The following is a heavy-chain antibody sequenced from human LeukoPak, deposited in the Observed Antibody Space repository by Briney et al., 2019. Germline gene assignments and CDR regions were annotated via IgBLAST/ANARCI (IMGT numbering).Heavy chain of an antibody. Sequence: PVKVSCKASGGTFSSYAISWVRQAPGQGLEWMGGIIPIFGTANYAQKFQGRVTITADESTSTAYMELSSLRSEDTAVYYCARDIYVYGDYSDYYYMDVWGKGTTVTVSS. D-gene: IGHD4-17*01. CDR1: GGTFSSYA. CDR2: IIPIFGTA. J-gene: IGHJ6*03. V-gene: IGHV1-69*13. CDR3: ARDIYVYGDYSDYYYMDV.